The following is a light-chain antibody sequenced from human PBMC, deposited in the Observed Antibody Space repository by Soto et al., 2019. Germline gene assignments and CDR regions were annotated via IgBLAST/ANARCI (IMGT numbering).Light chain of an antibody. CDR2: DTS. CDR3: QQRSNPTWT. Sequence: EIVLTQSPATLSLSPGERATLSCRASQSISGYLAWYQQKPGQAPRLLIFDTSNRAPGIPARFTGSGSGADSTLTITTLEPEDFAFYYCQQRSNPTWTFGQGTKVDIK. CDR1: QSISGY. V-gene: IGKV3-11*01. J-gene: IGKJ1*01.